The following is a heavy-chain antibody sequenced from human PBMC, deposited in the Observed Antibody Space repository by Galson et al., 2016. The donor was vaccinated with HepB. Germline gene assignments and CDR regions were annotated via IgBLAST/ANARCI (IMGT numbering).Heavy chain of an antibody. D-gene: IGHD1-20*01. CDR2: IGGSRRSI. J-gene: IGHJ6*04. Sequence: SLRLSCAGSGFTFSDYALYWVRQAPGRGLEWISYIGGSRRSIFYADSVRGRFTISRDNAKNSAHLQMDSLRAEGTAVYYCARDNWNYAMDVWGKGTTVIVSS. CDR1: GFTFSDYA. V-gene: IGHV3-48*03. CDR3: ARDNWNYAMDV.